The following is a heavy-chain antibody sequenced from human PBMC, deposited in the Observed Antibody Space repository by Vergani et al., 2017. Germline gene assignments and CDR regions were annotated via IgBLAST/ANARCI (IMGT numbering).Heavy chain of an antibody. CDR1: GYPFTSYG. D-gene: IGHD6-6*01. CDR2: ISAYNGNT. J-gene: IGHJ4*02. CDR3: ARDNSMAARRKMYY. V-gene: IGHV1-18*01. Sequence: QVQLVQSGAEVKKPGASVKVSCKASGYPFTSYGISWVRKAPGQGLEWMGWISAYNGNTNYAPKLQGIVTMTTYTPTSPAYMELRSLRSDDPAVYYCARDNSMAARRKMYYWGQGTLVTVAS.